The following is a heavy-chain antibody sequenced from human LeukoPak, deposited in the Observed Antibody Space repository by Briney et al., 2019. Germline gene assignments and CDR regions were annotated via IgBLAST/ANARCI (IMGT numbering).Heavy chain of an antibody. CDR1: GFTFSSYA. V-gene: IGHV3-23*01. D-gene: IGHD3-9*01. CDR2: ISGSGGST. Sequence: PGGSLRLSCAASGFTFSSYAMSWVRQAPGKGLEWVSAISGSGGSTYYADSVKGRFTISRDNSKNTLYLQMNSLRAEDTAVYYCAKDRDYDILTGYFAFDIWGQGTMVIVSS. J-gene: IGHJ3*02. CDR3: AKDRDYDILTGYFAFDI.